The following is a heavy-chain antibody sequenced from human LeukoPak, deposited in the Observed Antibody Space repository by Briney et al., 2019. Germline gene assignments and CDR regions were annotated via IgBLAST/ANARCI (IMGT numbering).Heavy chain of an antibody. D-gene: IGHD3-16*01. CDR3: ARDLENGGEGPRGRTDAFDI. Sequence: PGGSLRLSCAASGFTVSSNYMSWVRQAPGKGLEWVSVIYSGGSTYYADSVKGRFTISRDNSKNTLYLQMNSLRAEDTAVYYCARDLENGGEGPRGRTDAFDIWGQGTMVTVSS. V-gene: IGHV3-53*01. CDR2: IYSGGST. CDR1: GFTVSSNY. J-gene: IGHJ3*02.